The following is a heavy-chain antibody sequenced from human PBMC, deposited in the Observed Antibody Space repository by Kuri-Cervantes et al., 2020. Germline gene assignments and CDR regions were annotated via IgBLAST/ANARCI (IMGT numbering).Heavy chain of an antibody. D-gene: IGHD6-13*01. CDR2: INPNSGGT. CDR1: GYTFTSYD. Sequence: ASVTVSCKASGYTFTSYDINWVRQAPGQGLEWMGWINPNSGGTNYAQKFQGRVTMTRDTSISTAYMGLSRLRSDDTAVYYCAGPYSSSWVYYYYGMDVWGQGTTVTVSS. CDR3: AGPYSSSWVYYYYGMDV. J-gene: IGHJ6*02. V-gene: IGHV1-2*02.